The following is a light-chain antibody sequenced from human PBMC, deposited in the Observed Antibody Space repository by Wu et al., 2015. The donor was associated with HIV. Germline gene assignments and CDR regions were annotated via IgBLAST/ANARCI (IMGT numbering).Light chain of an antibody. CDR3: QFVANWT. V-gene: IGKV3-11*01. CDR1: QSVGSF. J-gene: IGKJ1*01. CDR2: NAS. Sequence: EVVLTQSPALLSVSPGERCTLSCRASQSVGSFLAWYQHKPGQAPRLVIYNASYRATGIPARFSGSGXGTDFTLTISSLEPEDFAVYYCQFVANWTFG.